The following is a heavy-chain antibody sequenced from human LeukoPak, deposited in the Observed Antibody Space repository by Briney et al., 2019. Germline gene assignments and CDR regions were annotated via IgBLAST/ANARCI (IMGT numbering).Heavy chain of an antibody. Sequence: SETLSLTCTVSGGSISSSSYYWGWIRQPPGKGLEWIGSIYYSGSTYYNPSLKSRVTISVDTSKNQFSLKLSSVTAADTAVYYCARESSGGSRNWFDPWGQGTLVTVSS. CDR1: GGSISSSSYY. D-gene: IGHD2-15*01. CDR2: IYYSGST. J-gene: IGHJ5*02. V-gene: IGHV4-39*07. CDR3: ARESSGGSRNWFDP.